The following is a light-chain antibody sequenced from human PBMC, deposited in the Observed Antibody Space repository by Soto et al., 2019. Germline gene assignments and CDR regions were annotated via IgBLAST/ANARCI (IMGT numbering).Light chain of an antibody. J-gene: IGKJ1*01. CDR1: RSVLYKSNNKNH. Sequence: DIVMTQSPDSLAVSLGERATMNCKCSRSVLYKSNNKNHLAWYQQKTGQPPKLLIYWASTRASGVPDRFSGGGYGTYFTPTISSGHAEYFAVHYCQHYYSGRTFGQGTTADIK. CDR2: WAS. CDR3: QHYYSGRT. V-gene: IGKV4-1*01.